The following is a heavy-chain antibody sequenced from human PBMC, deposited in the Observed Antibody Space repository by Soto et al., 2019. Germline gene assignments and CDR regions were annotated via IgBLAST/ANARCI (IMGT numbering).Heavy chain of an antibody. D-gene: IGHD1-26*01. CDR1: GFTVSDAW. J-gene: IGHJ4*02. V-gene: IGHV3-30*03. CDR2: ITYDGANG. CDR3: ARAFSGSYPNFDY. Sequence: PGGSLRLSCGASGFTVSDAWMSWVRQAPGKGLEWVAVITYDGANGYYADSVRGRFAISRDNSKSTLFLQMNSLRPEDTAVYYCARAFSGSYPNFDYWGQGTLVTVSS.